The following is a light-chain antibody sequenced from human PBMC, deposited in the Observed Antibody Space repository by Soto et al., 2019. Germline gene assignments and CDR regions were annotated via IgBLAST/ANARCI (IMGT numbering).Light chain of an antibody. J-gene: IGKJ1*01. CDR3: QQLNSYPLT. V-gene: IGKV3-15*01. CDR2: GAS. CDR1: QSVSSF. Sequence: EIVLTQSPATLSLSPGERVTLSCRASQSVSSFLAWYQQKPGQAPRLLIYGASTLQSGVPSRFSGSGSGTEFTLTISSLQPEDFATYYCQQLNSYPLTFGQGTKVDIK.